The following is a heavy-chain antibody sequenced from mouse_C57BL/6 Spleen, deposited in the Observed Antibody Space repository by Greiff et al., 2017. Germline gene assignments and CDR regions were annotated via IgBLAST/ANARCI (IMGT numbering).Heavy chain of an antibody. CDR2: IDPSDSYT. V-gene: IGHV1-59*01. CDR1: GYTFTSYW. Sequence: VQLQQPGAELVRPGTSVKLSCKASGYTFTSYWMHWVKQRPGQGLEWIGVIDPSDSYTNYNQKFKGKATLTVDTSSSTAYMQLSSLTSEDSAVYYCARTERVFDYWGQGTTLTVSS. CDR3: ARTERVFDY. J-gene: IGHJ2*01.